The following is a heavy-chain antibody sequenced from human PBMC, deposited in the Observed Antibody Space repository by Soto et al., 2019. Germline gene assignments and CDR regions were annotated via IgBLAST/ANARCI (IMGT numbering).Heavy chain of an antibody. V-gene: IGHV4-59*02. D-gene: IGHD3-22*01. Sequence: QTQLQESGPGLVKPSETLSLTCTVSGASVSSGYWSWIRQPPGKGLEWIGFMYFGGSFNYNPSLTSRVTISVDASKNPFALRVTSVTAADTAVYYCARSRYDTTGFAVDPWGQGILVTVSS. CDR1: GASVSSGY. CDR3: ARSRYDTTGFAVDP. CDR2: MYFGGSF. J-gene: IGHJ5*02.